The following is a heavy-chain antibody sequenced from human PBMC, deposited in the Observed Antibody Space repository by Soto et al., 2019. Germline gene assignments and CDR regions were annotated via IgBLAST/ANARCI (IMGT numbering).Heavy chain of an antibody. J-gene: IGHJ4*02. V-gene: IGHV2-5*02. CDR1: GFSLSTSGVA. CDR2: IYWDDDR. Sequence: QITLKESGPMLVRPTQTLTLTYTFSGFSLSTSGVAVAWIRQPPGEALEWLALIYWDDDRRYNSSLKSRLTITRDTSKDQVVLTMTNMDPMDTATYFCAHSQRGPRDFWGPGILVTVSS. D-gene: IGHD5-12*01. CDR3: AHSQRGPRDF.